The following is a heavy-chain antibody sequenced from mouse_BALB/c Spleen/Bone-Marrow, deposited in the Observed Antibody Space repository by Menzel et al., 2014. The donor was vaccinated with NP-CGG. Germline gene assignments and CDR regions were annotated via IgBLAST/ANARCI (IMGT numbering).Heavy chain of an antibody. CDR1: GFNIKDTY. CDR3: ALYYDYDVGY. Sequence: VQLQQSGAELVEPGASVKLSCTASGFNIKDTYMYWVKQRPEQGLEWIGKIDPANGNTKYDPKFQGKATITADTSSNAAYLQLSSLTSEDTAVYYCALYYDYDVGYWGQGTTLTVSS. J-gene: IGHJ2*01. V-gene: IGHV14-3*02. CDR2: IDPANGNT. D-gene: IGHD2-4*01.